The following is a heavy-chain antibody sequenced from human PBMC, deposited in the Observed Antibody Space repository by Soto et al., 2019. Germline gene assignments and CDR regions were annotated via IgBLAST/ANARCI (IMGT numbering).Heavy chain of an antibody. J-gene: IGHJ4*02. V-gene: IGHV3-73*02. CDR1: GFTFSGSA. CDR2: LRSKTNNYAT. D-gene: IGHD6-13*01. Sequence: EVQLVESGGGLVQPGGSLKLSCAAAGFTFSGSAVHWVRQASGRGLEWVGRLRSKTNNYATDYAASVNGRFTFARDDSLNTVYLQMESLSAEYTAMYIYTTRPSSNTWSLSLPPPDHWGQGTLVTVSS. CDR3: TTRPSSNTWSLSLPPPDH.